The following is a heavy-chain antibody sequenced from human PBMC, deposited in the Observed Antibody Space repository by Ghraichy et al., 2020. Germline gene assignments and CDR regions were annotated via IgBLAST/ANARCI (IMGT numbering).Heavy chain of an antibody. V-gene: IGHV4-38-2*02. Sequence: SQTLSLTCSVSGYPISSGYFWGWVRQPPGEGLEWIGITHTGDTYYTPSFKSRATISVDTSKNQFSLTMTSVTAADTAIYYCARDNREVDYWGQGILVTVSS. CDR1: GYPISSGYF. CDR2: THTGDT. CDR3: ARDNREVDY. D-gene: IGHD1-14*01. J-gene: IGHJ4*02.